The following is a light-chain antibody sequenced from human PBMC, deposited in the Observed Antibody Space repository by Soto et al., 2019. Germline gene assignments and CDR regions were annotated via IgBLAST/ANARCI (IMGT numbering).Light chain of an antibody. CDR3: LQHNSYPSIT. J-gene: IGKJ5*01. CDR2: AAS. Sequence: DIQMTQSPSTLSGSVGDRFTITFLASQTISSWLAWYQQKPGKAPKLLIYAASSLQSGVPSRFSGSGSGTEFTLTISSLQPEDFATYYCLQHNSYPSITFGQGTRLEIK. CDR1: QTISSW. V-gene: IGKV1-5*01.